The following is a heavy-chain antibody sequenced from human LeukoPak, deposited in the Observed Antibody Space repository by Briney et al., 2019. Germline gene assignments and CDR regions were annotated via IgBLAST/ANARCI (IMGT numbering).Heavy chain of an antibody. CDR1: GYTFTGYY. V-gene: IGHV1-2*02. J-gene: IGHJ4*02. CDR2: INPNSGGT. CDR3: ARDWVIAVAGRN. Sequence: ASVKVSCKASGYTFTGYYMHWVRQAPGQGLEWMGWINPNSGGTNYAQKFQGRVTMTRDTSISTAYMELSMLRSDDTAVYYCARDWVIAVAGRNWGQGTLVTVSS. D-gene: IGHD6-19*01.